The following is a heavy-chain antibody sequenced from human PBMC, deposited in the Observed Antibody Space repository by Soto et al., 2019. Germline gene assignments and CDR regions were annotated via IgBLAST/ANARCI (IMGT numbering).Heavy chain of an antibody. Sequence: EVQLLESGGGLVQPGGSLRLSCAASGFTFSSYAMSWVRQAPGKGLEWVSAISGSGGSTYYADSVKGRFTISRDNSKNTLYLQMNSLRAEDTAVYYCAKGGPYYYVSSGYYDYWGQGTLVTVSS. CDR2: ISGSGGST. V-gene: IGHV3-23*01. CDR1: GFTFSSYA. J-gene: IGHJ4*02. CDR3: AKGGPYYYVSSGYYDY. D-gene: IGHD3-22*01.